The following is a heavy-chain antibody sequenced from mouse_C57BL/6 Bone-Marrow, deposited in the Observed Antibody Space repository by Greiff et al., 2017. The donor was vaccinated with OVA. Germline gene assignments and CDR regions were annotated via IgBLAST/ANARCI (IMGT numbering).Heavy chain of an antibody. Sequence: EVKLMESGEGLVKPGGSLKLSCAASGFTFSSYAMSWVRQTPEKRLEWVAYISSGGDYIYYAATVKGRFPISRDNARNTLYLQMSSLKSEDTAMYYCTRDLRAYGPWFAYWGQGTLVTVSA. CDR2: ISSGGDYI. V-gene: IGHV5-9-1*02. D-gene: IGHD6-5*01. J-gene: IGHJ3*01. CDR1: GFTFSSYA. CDR3: TRDLRAYGPWFAY.